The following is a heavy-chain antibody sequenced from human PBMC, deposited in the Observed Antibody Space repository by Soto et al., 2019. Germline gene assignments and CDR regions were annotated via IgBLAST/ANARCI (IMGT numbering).Heavy chain of an antibody. D-gene: IGHD3-22*01. J-gene: IGHJ6*03. CDR2: IYYSGLT. CDR3: ARGNTHGYYYMDV. CDR1: GGSISSGGYY. V-gene: IGHV4-61*08. Sequence: PSETLSLTCTVSGGSISSGGYYWSWIRQHPGKGLEWIGYIYYSGLTNYSPSLKSRVTISLDTSKNQFSLKLSSVTAADTAVYLCARGNTHGYYYMDVWGRGTTVTVSS.